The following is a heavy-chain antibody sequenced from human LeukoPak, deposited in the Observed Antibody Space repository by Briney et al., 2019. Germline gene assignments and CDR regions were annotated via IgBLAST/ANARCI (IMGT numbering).Heavy chain of an antibody. D-gene: IGHD3-3*01. J-gene: IGHJ3*02. Sequence: RGSLRLSCAASGFTFSSYAMSWVRQAPGKGLEWVSAISGSGGSTYYADPVKGRFTISRDNSKNTLYLQMNSLRAEDTAVYYCANTGRITIFGVVITPHAFDIWGQGTMVTVSS. CDR3: ANTGRITIFGVVITPHAFDI. V-gene: IGHV3-23*01. CDR1: GFTFSSYA. CDR2: ISGSGGST.